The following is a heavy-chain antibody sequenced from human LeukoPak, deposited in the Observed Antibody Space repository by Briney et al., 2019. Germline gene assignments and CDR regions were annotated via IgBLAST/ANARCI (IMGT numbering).Heavy chain of an antibody. CDR2: MKQDGSEK. V-gene: IGHV3-7*04. CDR1: GFTLSNTW. CDR3: ARWGYISGYYYFDY. D-gene: IGHD6-25*01. Sequence: PGGSLRLSCAASGFTLSNTWMSWVRQAPGKGLEWVANMKQDGSEKYYVDSVKGRFTISRDNAKNSLSLQMNSLRAEDTAVYYCARWGYISGYYYFDYWGQGTLVTVSS. J-gene: IGHJ4*02.